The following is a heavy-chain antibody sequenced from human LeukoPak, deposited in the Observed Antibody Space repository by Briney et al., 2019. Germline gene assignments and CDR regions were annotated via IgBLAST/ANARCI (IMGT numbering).Heavy chain of an antibody. V-gene: IGHV4-39*07. CDR3: ARSGGCCSSTSCYVRGNYYYYYMDV. Sequence: SETLSLTCTVSGGSISSNSYYGGWIRQPPGRGLEGIGSIYHSGSTYYNPSLKSRVTISVDTSKNQFSLKLSSVTAADTAVYYCARSGGCCSSTSCYVRGNYYYYYMDVWGKGTTVTVSS. CDR1: GGSISSNSYY. D-gene: IGHD2-2*01. J-gene: IGHJ6*03. CDR2: IYHSGST.